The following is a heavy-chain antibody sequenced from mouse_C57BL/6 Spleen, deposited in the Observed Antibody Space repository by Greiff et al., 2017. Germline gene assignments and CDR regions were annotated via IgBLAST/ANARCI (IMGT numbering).Heavy chain of an antibody. V-gene: IGHV1-82*01. CDR2: IYPGDGDT. CDR3: AKSYYGSSLLYAMDY. CDR1: GYAFSSSW. J-gene: IGHJ4*01. D-gene: IGHD1-1*01. Sequence: VQLQQSGPELVKPGASVKISCKASGYAFSSSWMNWVKQRPGKGLEWIGRIYPGDGDTNYNGKFKGKATLTADKSSSTAYMQLSSLTSEDSAVYFCAKSYYGSSLLYAMDYWGQGTSVTVSS.